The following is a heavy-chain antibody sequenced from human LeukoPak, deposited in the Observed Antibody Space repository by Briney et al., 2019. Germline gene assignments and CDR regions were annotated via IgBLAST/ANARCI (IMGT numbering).Heavy chain of an antibody. V-gene: IGHV4-59*08. CDR2: IYSSGHT. J-gene: IGHJ3*02. CDR3: ARHQYSDPFDI. D-gene: IGHD1-1*01. CDR1: GGSIVGYY. Sequence: SETLSLTCTVSGGSIVGYYWSCIWQPPGKGLEWIAYIYSSGHTMSNPSLQSRVTMSLDTSRNQFSLKLSSVTAADTAVYYCARHQYSDPFDIWGPGTMVTVSS.